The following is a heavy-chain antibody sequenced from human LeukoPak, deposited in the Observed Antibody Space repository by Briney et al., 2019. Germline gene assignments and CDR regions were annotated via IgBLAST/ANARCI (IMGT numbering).Heavy chain of an antibody. D-gene: IGHD6-13*01. CDR3: ATGYSSTWYYFDY. J-gene: IGHJ4*02. Sequence: SETLSLACTVSGDSISSYYWSWIRQPPGKGLEWIGYIYHSGSTNYNPSPKSRVTISADTSKDQFSLKLASVTAADTAVYYRATGYSSTWYYFDYWGQGTLVTVSS. V-gene: IGHV4-59*01. CDR2: IYHSGST. CDR1: GDSISSYY.